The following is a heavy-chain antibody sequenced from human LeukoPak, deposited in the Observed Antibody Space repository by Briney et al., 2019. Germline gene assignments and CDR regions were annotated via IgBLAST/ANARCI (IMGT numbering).Heavy chain of an antibody. CDR1: GGSISTSNYY. Sequence: SETLSLTCTVSGGSISTSNYYWSWIRQPAGKGLEWIGRIFTSESPNYNPSLKSRVTMSVDTSKNQFSLKLSSVNAADTAVYYCARVSSSWYQDWYFDLWGRGTLVTVSS. D-gene: IGHD6-13*01. CDR2: IFTSESP. V-gene: IGHV4-61*02. J-gene: IGHJ2*01. CDR3: ARVSSSWYQDWYFDL.